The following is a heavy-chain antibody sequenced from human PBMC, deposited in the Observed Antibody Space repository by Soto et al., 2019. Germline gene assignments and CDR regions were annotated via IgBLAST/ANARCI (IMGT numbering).Heavy chain of an antibody. V-gene: IGHV3-23*01. CDR1: GFTFSSYA. CDR2: ISGGGETT. J-gene: IGHJ4*02. CDR3: AFSSGSGSYYFDY. D-gene: IGHD3-10*01. Sequence: EVQLLESGGGLVQPGGSLRLSCAASGFTFSSYAMWWVRQAPGKGLECVSAISGGGETTYYADSVKGRFTISRDNSNNTLYLQMNSLRAEDTAVYYCAFSSGSGSYYFDYWGQGTLVTVSS.